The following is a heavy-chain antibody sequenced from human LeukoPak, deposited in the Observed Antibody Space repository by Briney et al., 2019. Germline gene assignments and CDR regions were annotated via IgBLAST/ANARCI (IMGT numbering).Heavy chain of an antibody. J-gene: IGHJ3*02. CDR1: GFTFGDYA. Sequence: PGGSLRLSCAASGFTFGDYAMSWVRQAPGKGLEWVGFIRSKAYGGTTEYAASVKGRFTISRDDSKSIAYLQMNSLKTEDTAVYYCIRVLLWFGESGGDAFDIWGQGTMVTVSS. CDR2: IRSKAYGGTT. V-gene: IGHV3-49*04. D-gene: IGHD3-10*01. CDR3: IRVLLWFGESGGDAFDI.